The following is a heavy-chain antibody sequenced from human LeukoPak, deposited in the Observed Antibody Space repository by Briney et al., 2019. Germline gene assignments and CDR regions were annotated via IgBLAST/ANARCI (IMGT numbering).Heavy chain of an antibody. CDR3: ARGYSSSSNWYFDL. V-gene: IGHV1-69*02. D-gene: IGHD6-13*01. CDR2: IIPILSIA. CDR1: GGTFSSYT. J-gene: IGHJ2*01. Sequence: ASVKVSCKASGGTFSSYTISWVRQAPGQGLEWMGRIIPILSIANYAQKFQGRVTITADKSTSTAYMELSSLRSEDTAVYYCARGYSSSSNWYFDLWGRGTLVTVS.